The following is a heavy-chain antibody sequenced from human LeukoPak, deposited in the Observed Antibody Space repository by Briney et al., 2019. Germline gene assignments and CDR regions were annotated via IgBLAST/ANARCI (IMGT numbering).Heavy chain of an antibody. J-gene: IGHJ5*02. CDR3: ARAKLRNWFDP. CDR2: IYYSGST. Sequence: SETLSLTCTVSAGSISGYSWSWIRQPPGKGLECIGYIYYSGSTNYNPSLKSRVTMSVDTSKNQFSLSLSSVTAADTAVYYCARAKLRNWFDPWGQGTLVTVSS. V-gene: IGHV4-59*01. CDR1: AGSISGYS. D-gene: IGHD1-1*01.